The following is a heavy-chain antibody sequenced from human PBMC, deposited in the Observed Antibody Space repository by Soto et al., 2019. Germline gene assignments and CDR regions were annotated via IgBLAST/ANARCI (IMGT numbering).Heavy chain of an antibody. CDR1: GDSITNYY. D-gene: IGHD6-19*01. J-gene: IGHJ5*02. CDR3: AKDTSGWRGWFDP. Sequence: QVQLQESGPGLVKPSETLSLTCTVSGDSITNYYWNWIRQPPGKGLEWIGCMSYSGSTYYNPSLKSRVTISIDTSKNQFSLKLSSVTAADTAVYYCAKDTSGWRGWFDPWGQGTLVTVSS. CDR2: MSYSGST. V-gene: IGHV4-59*01.